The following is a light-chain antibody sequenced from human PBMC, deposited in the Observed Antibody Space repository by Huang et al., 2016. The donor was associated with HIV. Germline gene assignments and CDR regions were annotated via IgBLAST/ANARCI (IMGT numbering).Light chain of an antibody. CDR3: QQSSSPPPT. CDR1: QSVTKY. V-gene: IGKV1-39*01. CDR2: GAS. Sequence: DIQMIQSPSSLSASVGDRVTITCRATQSVTKYLNWYQQKPGKAPKLLIYGASSLQTGVPSRFSGSGSGTDFTLTISSLQPEDFATDYCQQSSSPPPTFGPGTKVDIK. J-gene: IGKJ3*01.